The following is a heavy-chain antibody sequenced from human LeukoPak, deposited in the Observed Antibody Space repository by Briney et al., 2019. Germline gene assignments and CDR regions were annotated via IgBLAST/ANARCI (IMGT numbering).Heavy chain of an antibody. CDR1: GGSISRGSYY. J-gene: IGHJ4*02. Sequence: MASETLSLTCTVSGGSISRGSYYWSWIRQPAGKGLEWIGRIYTSGSTNYNPSLKSRVTISVDTSKNQFSLKLSSVTAADTAVYYCARAEWLYSSSFDYWGQGTLVTVSS. D-gene: IGHD6-6*01. CDR2: IYTSGST. V-gene: IGHV4-61*02. CDR3: ARAEWLYSSSFDY.